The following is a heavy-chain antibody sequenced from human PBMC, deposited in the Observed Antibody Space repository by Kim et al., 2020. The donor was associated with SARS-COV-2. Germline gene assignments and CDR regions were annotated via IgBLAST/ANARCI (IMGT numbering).Heavy chain of an antibody. V-gene: IGHV4-39*07. CDR2: IYYSGST. CDR1: GGSISSSSYY. J-gene: IGHJ4*01. Sequence: SETLSLTCTVSGGSISSSSYYWGWIRQPPGKGLEWIGSIYYSGSTYYNPSLKSRVTISVDTSKNQFSLKLSSVTAADTAVYYCARDIAVAGKNYFDYWG. CDR3: ARDIAVAGKNYFDY. D-gene: IGHD6-19*01.